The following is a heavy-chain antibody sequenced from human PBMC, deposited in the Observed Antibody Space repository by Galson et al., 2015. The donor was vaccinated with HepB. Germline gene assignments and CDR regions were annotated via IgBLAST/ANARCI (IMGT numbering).Heavy chain of an antibody. CDR3: AKPDYDYVWGSYRYNYFDY. CDR1: GFTFSSYG. Sequence: LRLSCAASGFTFSSYGMHWVRQAPGKGLEWVAVISYDGSNKYYADSVKGRFTISRVNSKNTLYLQMNSLRAEDTAVYYCAKPDYDYVWGSYRYNYFDYWGQGTLVTVSS. V-gene: IGHV3-30*18. J-gene: IGHJ4*02. D-gene: IGHD3-16*02. CDR2: ISYDGSNK.